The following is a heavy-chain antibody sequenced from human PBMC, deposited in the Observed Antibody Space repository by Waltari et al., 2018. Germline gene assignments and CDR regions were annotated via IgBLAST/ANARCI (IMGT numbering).Heavy chain of an antibody. CDR2: ISGKNCDT. D-gene: IGHD2-15*01. CDR1: GYTFFASG. CDR3: ARAQALYCSVRSCYSPIDY. Sequence: QVQLVQSGGEVKKPGASVKVSCNSSGYTFFASGITWVRQAPGQGLEWMGWISGKNCDTNYAQKLQVRVTLTTDPSTSTTYMELKGLRSDDTAVYYCARAQALYCSVRSCYSPIDYWGQGTLVTVSS. J-gene: IGHJ4*02. V-gene: IGHV1-18*01.